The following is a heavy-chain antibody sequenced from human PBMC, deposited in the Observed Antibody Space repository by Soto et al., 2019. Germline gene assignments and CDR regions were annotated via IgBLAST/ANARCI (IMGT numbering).Heavy chain of an antibody. CDR3: ARFGYSTNIGTDY. Sequence: PSETLSLTCTVSGGSISSGGYSWTWVRQHPGKGLEWIGYMSYSGSTYYNPSLKSRLTISVDTSENQFSLKLSSVTAADTAVYYCARFGYSTNIGTDYWGQGTLVTVSS. CDR1: GGSISSGGYS. D-gene: IGHD3-22*01. V-gene: IGHV4-31*02. CDR2: MSYSGST. J-gene: IGHJ4*02.